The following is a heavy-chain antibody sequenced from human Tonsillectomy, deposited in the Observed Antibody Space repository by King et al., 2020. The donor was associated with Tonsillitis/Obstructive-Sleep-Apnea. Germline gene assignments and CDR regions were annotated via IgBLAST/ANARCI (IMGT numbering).Heavy chain of an antibody. CDR2: ISWHGGSI. Sequence: VQLVESGGGLVQPGRSLRLSCAASGFTFDNYAMHWVRQAPGKGLEWVSGISWHGGSIGYADSVKGRFTISRDNAKNSLYLQMNSLRAEDTALYYCAKAARTDTLLAYYYYYYMDVWGKGTTVTVSS. CDR3: AKAARTDTLLAYYYYYYMDV. J-gene: IGHJ6*03. D-gene: IGHD6-6*01. V-gene: IGHV3-9*01. CDR1: GFTFDNYA.